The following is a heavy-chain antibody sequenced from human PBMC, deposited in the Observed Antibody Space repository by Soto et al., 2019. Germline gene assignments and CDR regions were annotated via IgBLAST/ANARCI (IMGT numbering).Heavy chain of an antibody. CDR2: IYSGGST. V-gene: IGHV3-66*01. CDR1: GFTVSSNY. CDR3: ASCETWRCDY. D-gene: IGHD2-21*01. Sequence: EVPLVESGGGLVQPGGSLRLSCAASGFTVSSNYMNWVRQAPGKGLEWVSVIYSGGSTYYADSVKGRFTISRDNSKNTLYLQMHSMRAEDTAVYYCASCETWRCDYWGQGTLVTVSS. J-gene: IGHJ4*02.